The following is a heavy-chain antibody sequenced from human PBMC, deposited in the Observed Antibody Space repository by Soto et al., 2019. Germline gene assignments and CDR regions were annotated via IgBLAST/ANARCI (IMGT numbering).Heavy chain of an antibody. CDR1: GFTFSSYW. CDR3: ARDSGVTVTTLENAFDI. Sequence: PGGSLRLSCAASGFTFSSYWMSWVRQAPGKGLEWVANIKQDGSEKYYVDSVKGRFTISRDNAKNSLYLQMNSLRAEDTAVYYCARDSGVTVTTLENAFDIWGQGTMVTVSS. J-gene: IGHJ3*02. CDR2: IKQDGSEK. V-gene: IGHV3-7*05. D-gene: IGHD4-17*01.